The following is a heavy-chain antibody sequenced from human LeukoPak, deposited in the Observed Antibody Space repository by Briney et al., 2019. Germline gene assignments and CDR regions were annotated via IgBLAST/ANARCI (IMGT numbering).Heavy chain of an antibody. CDR1: GGSISNYY. J-gene: IGHJ4*02. Sequence: SETLSLICTVSGGSISNYYWSWMRQAPEKGLDWIGCIYYEWSTNYNPSLTIRVTISVDTSKNQFSLNLNSVTAADTAVYYCARGPSFSGWLHYWGQGIQVTVSS. CDR2: IYYEWST. D-gene: IGHD6-19*01. V-gene: IGHV4-59*01. CDR3: ARGPSFSGWLHY.